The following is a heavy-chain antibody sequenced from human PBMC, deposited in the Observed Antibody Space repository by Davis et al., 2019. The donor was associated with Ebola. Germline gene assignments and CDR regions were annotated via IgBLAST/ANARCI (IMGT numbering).Heavy chain of an antibody. CDR2: ISDDGGDN. CDR3: AKQVFGVVIRPFDY. V-gene: IGHV3-30*04. J-gene: IGHJ4*02. Sequence: GESLKISCAASGFTFNNYVMHWVRQAPGKGLEWVAVISDDGGDNYYADSVKGRFTISRDNSKNTLYVQMNSLRAEDTAVYYCAKQVFGVVIRPFDYWGQGTLVTVSS. D-gene: IGHD3-3*01. CDR1: GFTFNNYV.